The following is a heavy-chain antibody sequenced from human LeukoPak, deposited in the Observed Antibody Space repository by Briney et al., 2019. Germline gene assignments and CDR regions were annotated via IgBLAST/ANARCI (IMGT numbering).Heavy chain of an antibody. V-gene: IGHV4-38-2*02. D-gene: IGHD2/OR15-2a*01. Sequence: PSETLSLTCTVSGYSISSGYYWGWIRQPPGKGLEWIGSIYHSGGTYYNPSLESRVTISVDTSKDQFSLKLSSVTAADTAVYYCARDPSMEFDYWGQGTLVTVSS. CDR1: GYSISSGYY. CDR2: IYHSGGT. J-gene: IGHJ4*02. CDR3: ARDPSMEFDY.